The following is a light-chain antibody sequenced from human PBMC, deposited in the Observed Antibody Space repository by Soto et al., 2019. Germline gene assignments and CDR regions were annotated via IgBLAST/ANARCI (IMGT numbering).Light chain of an antibody. J-gene: IGLJ1*01. CDR2: EGS. CDR1: SGDVGSYNL. Sequence: QSVLTQPASVSGSPGQSITISCTGTSGDVGSYNLVSWYQHHPGKAPKLMIYEGSKRPSGVSNRFSGSKSGSTASLTISGLQAEDEADHYCCSYARSSTYVFGTGTKVTVL. V-gene: IGLV2-23*01. CDR3: CSYARSSTYV.